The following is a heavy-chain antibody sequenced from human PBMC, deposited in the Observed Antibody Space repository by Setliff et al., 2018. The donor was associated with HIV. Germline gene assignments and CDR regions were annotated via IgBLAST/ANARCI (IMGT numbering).Heavy chain of an antibody. CDR3: ARDNVRGPTNAMDV. V-gene: IGHV1-18*01. Sequence: ASVKVSCKASGYRFSTFGISWVRQAPGQGLEWMGWISGYNADTDYAQKFQGRVSMATDISTNTAYMELRSLRSDDTAVYYCARDNVRGPTNAMDVWGQGTTVTVSS. CDR1: GYRFSTFG. D-gene: IGHD3-10*01. J-gene: IGHJ6*02. CDR2: ISGYNADT.